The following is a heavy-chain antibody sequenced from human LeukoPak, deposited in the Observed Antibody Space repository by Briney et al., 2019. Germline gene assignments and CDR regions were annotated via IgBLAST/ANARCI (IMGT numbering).Heavy chain of an antibody. CDR3: AREVLSIVATIGLDP. D-gene: IGHD5-12*01. CDR1: GYTFTGYY. Sequence: ASVKVSCKASGYTFTGYYMHWVRQAPGQGLEWMGWINPNSGGTNYAQKFQGRVTMTRDTSISTAYMELSRLRSDDTAVYYCAREVLSIVATIGLDPWGQGTLVTVSS. V-gene: IGHV1-2*02. J-gene: IGHJ5*02. CDR2: INPNSGGT.